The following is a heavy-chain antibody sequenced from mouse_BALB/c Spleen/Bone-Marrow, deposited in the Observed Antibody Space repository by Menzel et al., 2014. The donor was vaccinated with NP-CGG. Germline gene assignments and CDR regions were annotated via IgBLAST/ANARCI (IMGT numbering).Heavy chain of an antibody. CDR2: INPYYDVT. CDR1: GYTFINYA. J-gene: IGHJ2*01. CDR3: ARGVDFDY. Sequence: EVHLVESGPELVKPGASVKMSCKASGYTFINYAMHWVKQKPGQGLEWIGYINPYYDVTKYNEKFKGKATLTSDKSSSTAYMELSSLTSEDSAVYYCARGVDFDYWGQGTTLTVSS. V-gene: IGHV1-14*01.